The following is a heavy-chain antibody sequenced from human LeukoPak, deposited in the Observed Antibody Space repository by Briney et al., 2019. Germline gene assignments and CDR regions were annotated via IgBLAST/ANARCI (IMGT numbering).Heavy chain of an antibody. J-gene: IGHJ4*02. D-gene: IGHD3-9*01. Sequence: GGSLRLSCAASGFTVSSNYMSWVRPAPGKGLEWVSVIYSGGSTYYADSVKGRFTISRDNSKNTLYLQMNSLRAEDTAVYYCASALGTYYDILTGYLDQDYWGQGTLVTVSS. CDR1: GFTVSSNY. V-gene: IGHV3-66*01. CDR3: ASALGTYYDILTGYLDQDY. CDR2: IYSGGST.